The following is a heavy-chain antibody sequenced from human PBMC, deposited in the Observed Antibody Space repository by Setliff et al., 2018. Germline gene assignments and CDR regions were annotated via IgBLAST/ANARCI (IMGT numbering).Heavy chain of an antibody. CDR1: GGSISSYY. CDR3: ARTARVPDC. CDR2: IYTSGII. J-gene: IGHJ4*02. Sequence: PSETLSLTCTVSGGSISSYYWSWIRQPPGKGLEWIGYIYTSGIINYNPSLKSRVTMSLDTSKNQFSLSLTSVTAAGTAMYFCARTARVPDCSGQGILVTVSS. V-gene: IGHV4-4*08.